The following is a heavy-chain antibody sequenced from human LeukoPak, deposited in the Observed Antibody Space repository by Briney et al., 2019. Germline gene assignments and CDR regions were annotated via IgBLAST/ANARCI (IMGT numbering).Heavy chain of an antibody. J-gene: IGHJ4*02. Sequence: GGSLRLSCAASGFTFSIYSMNWVRQAPGKGLEWVSSISSSSSYIYYADSVKGRFTISRDNAKNSLYLQMNSLRAEDTAVYYCARATVATNGGRDYWGQGTLVTVSS. CDR3: ARATVATNGGRDY. CDR2: ISSSSSYI. D-gene: IGHD5-12*01. CDR1: GFTFSIYS. V-gene: IGHV3-21*01.